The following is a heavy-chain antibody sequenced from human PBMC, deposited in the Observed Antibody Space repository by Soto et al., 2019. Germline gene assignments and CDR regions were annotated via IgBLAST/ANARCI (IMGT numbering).Heavy chain of an antibody. J-gene: IGHJ6*02. CDR3: ARKDIVVVVAAKSQYGMDV. D-gene: IGHD2-15*01. CDR2: ISYDGSNK. Sequence: PGGSLRLSCAASGFTFSSYAMHWVRQAPGKGLEWVAVISYDGSNKYYADSVKGRFTISRDNSKNTLYLQMNSLRAEDTAVYYCARKDIVVVVAAKSQYGMDVWGQGTTVTVSS. CDR1: GFTFSSYA. V-gene: IGHV3-30-3*01.